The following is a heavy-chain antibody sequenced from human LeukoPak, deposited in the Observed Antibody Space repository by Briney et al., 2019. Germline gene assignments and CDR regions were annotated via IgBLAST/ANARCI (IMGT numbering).Heavy chain of an antibody. D-gene: IGHD6-19*01. V-gene: IGHV4-59*01. CDR1: GGSISSYY. CDR2: IYYSGST. Sequence: SETLSLTCTVSGGSISSYYWSWIRQPPGKGLEWLGYIYYSGSTNYNPSLKSRVTISVDTSKNQFSLKLSSVTAADTAVYYCARAGYSSGWYRWFDPWGQGTLVTVSS. CDR3: ARAGYSSGWYRWFDP. J-gene: IGHJ5*02.